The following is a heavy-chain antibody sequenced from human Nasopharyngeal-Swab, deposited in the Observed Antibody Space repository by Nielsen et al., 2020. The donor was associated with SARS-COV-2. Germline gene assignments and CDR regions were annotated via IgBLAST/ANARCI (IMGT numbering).Heavy chain of an antibody. CDR2: IYYSGST. CDR3: ARDSDYDFWSGYYGGMDV. Sequence: WIRQPPGKGLEWIGSIYYSGSTYYNPSLKSRVTISVDTSKNQFSLKLSPVTAADTAVYYCARDSDYDFWSGYYGGMDVWGQGTTVTVSS. V-gene: IGHV4-39*07. J-gene: IGHJ6*02. D-gene: IGHD3-3*01.